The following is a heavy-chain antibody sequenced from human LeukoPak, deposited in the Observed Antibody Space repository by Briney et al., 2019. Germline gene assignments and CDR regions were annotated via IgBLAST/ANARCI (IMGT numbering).Heavy chain of an antibody. J-gene: IGHJ4*02. D-gene: IGHD3-22*01. CDR1: GFTISSYG. V-gene: IGHV3-30*18. Sequence: GRSLRPSCAASGFTISSYGMHWVRQAPGKGLEWVAVISYDGSNRYYADSMRGRFTISRDTSKNTLYLQMNSLRAEDTGVYYCAKSLMDDNSCYYGNWGQGTLVTVSS. CDR3: AKSLMDDNSCYYGN. CDR2: ISYDGSNR.